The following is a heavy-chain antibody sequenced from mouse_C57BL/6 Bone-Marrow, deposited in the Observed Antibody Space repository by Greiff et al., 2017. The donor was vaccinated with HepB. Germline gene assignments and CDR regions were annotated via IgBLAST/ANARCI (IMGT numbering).Heavy chain of an antibody. V-gene: IGHV14-4*01. CDR3: TTTKVWLHAMDY. Sequence: EVQLQQSGAELVRPGASVKLSCTASGFNIKDDYMHWVKQRPEQGLEWIGWIDPENGDTEYASKFQGKATITADTSSNTAYRQLSSLTSEDTAVYYCTTTKVWLHAMDYWGQGTSVTVSS. D-gene: IGHD1-3*01. CDR1: GFNIKDDY. J-gene: IGHJ4*01. CDR2: IDPENGDT.